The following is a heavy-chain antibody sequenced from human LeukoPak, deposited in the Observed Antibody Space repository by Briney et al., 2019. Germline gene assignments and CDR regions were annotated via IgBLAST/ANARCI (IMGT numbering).Heavy chain of an antibody. CDR3: ARLVRRVINPDYFDY. D-gene: IGHD3-22*01. Sequence: GSLRLSCAASGFTFSSYSMNWVRQPPGKGLEWIGSIYYSGSTYYNPSLKSRVTISVDTSKNQFSLKLSSVTAADTAVYYCARLVRRVINPDYFDYWGQGTLVTVSS. CDR1: GFTFSSYSMN. CDR2: IYYSGST. V-gene: IGHV4-39*01. J-gene: IGHJ4*02.